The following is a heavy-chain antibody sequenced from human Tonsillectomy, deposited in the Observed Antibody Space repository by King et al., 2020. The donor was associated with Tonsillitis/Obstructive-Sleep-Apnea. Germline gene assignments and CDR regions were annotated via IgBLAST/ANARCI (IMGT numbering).Heavy chain of an antibody. CDR2: ISGSGVRT. V-gene: IGHV3-23*04. CDR1: GFTFTSYV. CDR3: AKDWSPSGVTPQFFDS. Sequence: EVQLVESGGGLVQPGGSLRLSCAASGFTFTSYVMSWVRQAPGKGLEWVSAISGSGVRTYYVDSVKGRFTISRDNSKNTLYLQMNPLRAEDTAVYYCAKDWSPSGVTPQFFDSWGQGTLVTVSS. J-gene: IGHJ4*02. D-gene: IGHD2-21*02.